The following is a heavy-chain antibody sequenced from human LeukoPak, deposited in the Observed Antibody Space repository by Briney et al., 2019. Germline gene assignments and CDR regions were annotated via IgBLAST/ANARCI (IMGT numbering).Heavy chain of an antibody. J-gene: IGHJ4*02. V-gene: IGHV3-33*01. CDR3: ARGSRETDFDY. CDR1: GFTFSSYV. Sequence: GGSLRLSCAASGFTFSSYVMHWVRQAPGKGLEWVAVIWDDGSNEYYADSVKGRFTIFRDNSKTMLYLQMNSLRAEDTAVYYCARGSRETDFDYWGQGTLVTVSS. D-gene: IGHD1-26*01. CDR2: IWDDGSNE.